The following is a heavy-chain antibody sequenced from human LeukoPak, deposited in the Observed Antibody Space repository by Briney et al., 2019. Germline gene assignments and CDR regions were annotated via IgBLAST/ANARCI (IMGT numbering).Heavy chain of an antibody. D-gene: IGHD3-3*01. J-gene: IGHJ4*02. V-gene: IGHV3-23*01. Sequence: GGSLGLSCAASKFTFSSFAMSWVRQAPGRGLEWVSGISATGDSTYYGDSVKGRFTISRDNSRNTLYLQMNSLRAEDTAVYYCANGNGQRFLEWLHEVHFDYWGQGTLVTVSS. CDR3: ANGNGQRFLEWLHEVHFDY. CDR1: KFTFSSFA. CDR2: ISATGDST.